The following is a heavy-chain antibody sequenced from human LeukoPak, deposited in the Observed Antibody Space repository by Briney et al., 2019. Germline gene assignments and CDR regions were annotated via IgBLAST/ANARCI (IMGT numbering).Heavy chain of an antibody. D-gene: IGHD2-8*01. V-gene: IGHV3-21*01. CDR3: ARASGGVLGTFDY. CDR2: ISSSSSYI. CDR1: GFTFSVNS. J-gene: IGHJ4*02. Sequence: GGSLRLSCAASGFTFSVNSMNWVRQAPGKGLEWVSSISSSSSYIYYADSMKGRFTISRDNAKNSLYLQMNSLRVEDTAVYYCARASGGVLGTFDYWGQGTLVTVSS.